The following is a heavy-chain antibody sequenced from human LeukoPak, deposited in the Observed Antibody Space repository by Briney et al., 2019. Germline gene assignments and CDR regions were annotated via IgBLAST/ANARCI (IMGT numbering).Heavy chain of an antibody. CDR1: GGSISSGGYY. D-gene: IGHD6-19*01. J-gene: IGHJ2*01. CDR2: IYYSGST. CDR3: ARHGWHAWYFDL. Sequence: SETLSLTCTVSGGSISSGGYYWSWIRQHPGKGLEWIGYIYYSGSTYYNPSLKSRVTISIDTSKNQFSLKLSSVTAADTAVYYCARHGWHAWYFDLWGRGTLVTVSS. V-gene: IGHV4-31*03.